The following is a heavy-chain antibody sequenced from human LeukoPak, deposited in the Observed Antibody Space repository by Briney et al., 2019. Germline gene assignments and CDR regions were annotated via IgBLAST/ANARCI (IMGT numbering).Heavy chain of an antibody. CDR3: ARDYGSGSPNPNWFDP. J-gene: IGHJ5*02. D-gene: IGHD3-10*01. Sequence: PGGSLRLSCVASGFTFSNFGVHWVRQAPGKGLEWVAVISYNGHYEYYGESVKGRFTISRDNSKNTVSLQMDNLRIEDTAVYYCARDYGSGSPNPNWFDPWGQGTLVTVSS. CDR2: ISYNGHYE. CDR1: GFTFSNFG. V-gene: IGHV3-30*03.